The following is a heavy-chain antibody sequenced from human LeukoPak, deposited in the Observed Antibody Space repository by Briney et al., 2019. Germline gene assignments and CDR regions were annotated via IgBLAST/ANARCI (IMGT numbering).Heavy chain of an antibody. J-gene: IGHJ4*02. CDR1: GFTLSRYS. CDR2: ISSGSSYI. V-gene: IGHV3-21*01. D-gene: IGHD2-15*01. CDR3: AKEGGPYGYCSGGSCYVDY. Sequence: PGGSLRLSCAASGFTLSRYSMNWVRQAPGKGLEWVSSISSGSSYIYYAGSVKGRFTISRDNAKNSLYLQMNSLRAEDTAVYYCAKEGGPYGYCSGGSCYVDYWGQGTLVTVSS.